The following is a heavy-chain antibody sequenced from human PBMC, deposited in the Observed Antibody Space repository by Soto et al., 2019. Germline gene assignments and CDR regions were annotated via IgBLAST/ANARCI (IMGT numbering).Heavy chain of an antibody. Sequence: QLQLQESGSGLVKPSQTLSLTCAVSGGSISSGGYSWSWIRQPPGKGLEWIGYIYHSGSTYYNPSRKSRVTISVDRSKNQFSLKLSSVTAADTAVYYCARGLGQLELRVPDAFDIWGQGTMVTVSS. CDR2: IYHSGST. J-gene: IGHJ3*02. CDR3: ARGLGQLELRVPDAFDI. CDR1: GGSISSGGYS. V-gene: IGHV4-30-2*01. D-gene: IGHD1-1*01.